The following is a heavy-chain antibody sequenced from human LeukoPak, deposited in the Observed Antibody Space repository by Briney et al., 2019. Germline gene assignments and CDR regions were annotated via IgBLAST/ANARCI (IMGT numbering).Heavy chain of an antibody. V-gene: IGHV3-48*04. CDR1: GFTFSSYS. CDR3: ARGPFDY. CDR2: ISSSSSTI. J-gene: IGHJ4*02. Sequence: GGSLRLSCAASGFTFSSYSMNWVHQAPGKGLEWVSYISSSSSTIYYADSVKGRFTISRDNAKNSLYLQMNSLRAEDTAVYYCARGPFDYWGQGTLVTVSS.